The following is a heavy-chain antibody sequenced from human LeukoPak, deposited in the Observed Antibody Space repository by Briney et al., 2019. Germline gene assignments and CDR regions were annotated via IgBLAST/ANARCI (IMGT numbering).Heavy chain of an antibody. CDR2: MNPKSGNT. CDR3: ARGLPDSYYDFWSGYHDAFDI. J-gene: IGHJ3*02. V-gene: IGHV1-8*03. D-gene: IGHD3-3*01. Sequence: ASVKVSCKASGYTFTSYDINWVRQATGQGLEWMGWMNPKSGNTGYAQKFQGRVTITRNTSISTAYMELSSLRSEDTAVYYCARGLPDSYYDFWSGYHDAFDIWGQGTMVTVSS. CDR1: GYTFTSYD.